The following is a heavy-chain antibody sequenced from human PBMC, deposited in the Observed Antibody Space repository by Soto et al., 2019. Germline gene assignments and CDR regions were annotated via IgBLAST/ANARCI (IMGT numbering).Heavy chain of an antibody. Sequence: GGSLRLSCAASGFTFSSYGMHWVRQAPGKGLEWVAVIWYDGSNKYYADSVKGRFTISRDNSKNTLYLQMNSLRAEDTAVYYCARVRPSVPAAKGYYYMDVWGKGTTVTVSS. CDR1: GFTFSSYG. V-gene: IGHV3-33*01. J-gene: IGHJ6*03. D-gene: IGHD2-2*01. CDR2: IWYDGSNK. CDR3: ARVRPSVPAAKGYYYMDV.